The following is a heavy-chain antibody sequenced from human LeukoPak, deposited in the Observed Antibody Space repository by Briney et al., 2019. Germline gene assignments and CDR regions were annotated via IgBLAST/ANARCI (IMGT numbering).Heavy chain of an antibody. V-gene: IGHV4-59*01. D-gene: IGHD6-13*01. CDR3: ARGVGIAAAGIDY. J-gene: IGHJ4*02. Sequence: PSETLSLTCTVSGGSISSYYWSWIRQPPGKGLEWIGYIYYSGSTNYNPSLKSRVTISVDTSKNQFSLKLSSVTAADTAVYYCARGVGIAAAGIDYWGQGTLVTVSS. CDR2: IYYSGST. CDR1: GGSISSYY.